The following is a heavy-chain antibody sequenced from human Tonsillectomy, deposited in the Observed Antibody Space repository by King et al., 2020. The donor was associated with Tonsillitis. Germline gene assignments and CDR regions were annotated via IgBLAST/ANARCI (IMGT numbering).Heavy chain of an antibody. CDR3: ARSSSGVLDY. Sequence: VQLVESGSEVKKPGASVRVSCKASGYSFTTYGITWVRQAPGQGLEWMGWISPFNGDTNFGQKFQGRVTMTTDTSTSTAYLELRTLRYDDTAVYYCARSSSGVLDYWGQGTLVTVSS. D-gene: IGHD2-8*02. CDR1: GYSFTTYG. J-gene: IGHJ4*02. V-gene: IGHV1-18*01. CDR2: ISPFNGDT.